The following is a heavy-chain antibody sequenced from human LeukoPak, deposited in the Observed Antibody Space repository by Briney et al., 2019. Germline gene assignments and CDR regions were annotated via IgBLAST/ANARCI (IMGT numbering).Heavy chain of an antibody. CDR3: ARARTGDSDY. J-gene: IGHJ4*02. CDR1: GYTFTSYD. Sequence: ASVKVSCKASGYTFTSYDINWVRQAPGQGLEWMGLINPGGGSTTYSQKFQGRVTMTRDTSTSTVYMELNSLRSEDTAVYYCARARTGDSDYWGQGTLVTVSS. V-gene: IGHV1-46*01. CDR2: INPGGGST. D-gene: IGHD7-27*01.